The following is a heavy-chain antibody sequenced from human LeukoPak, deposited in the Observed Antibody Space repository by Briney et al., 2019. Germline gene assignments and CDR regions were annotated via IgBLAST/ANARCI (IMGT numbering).Heavy chain of an antibody. V-gene: IGHV3-48*01. CDR3: AKEAKVVVAGNWFDP. D-gene: IGHD2-15*01. J-gene: IGHJ5*02. CDR1: GFTFSSYS. CDR2: ISSSSSTI. Sequence: GGSLRLSCAASGFTFSSYSMNWVRQAPGKGLEWVSYISSSSSTIYYADSVKGRFTISRDNSKNTLYLQMNSLRAEDTAVYYCAKEAKVVVAGNWFDPWGQGTLVTVSS.